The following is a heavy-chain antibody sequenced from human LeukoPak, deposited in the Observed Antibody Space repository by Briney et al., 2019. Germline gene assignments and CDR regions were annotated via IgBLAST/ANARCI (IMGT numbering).Heavy chain of an antibody. CDR2: VSSSGTTI. Sequence: GGSLRLSCAASGFTFSSYEMNWVRQAPGKGLEWVSYVSSSGTTIYYADSVKGRFTVSRDNAKNSLYLQMNSLRAEDTAVYYCARQVASGFDPWGQGTLVTVSS. CDR3: ARQVASGFDP. J-gene: IGHJ5*02. CDR1: GFTFSSYE. V-gene: IGHV3-48*03.